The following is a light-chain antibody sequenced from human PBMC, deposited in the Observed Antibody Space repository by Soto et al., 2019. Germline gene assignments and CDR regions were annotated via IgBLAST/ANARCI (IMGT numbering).Light chain of an antibody. CDR1: SSTVGGFNV. CDR2: EAS. Sequence: SALTQPASVSGSPGQSITISCTGTSSTVGGFNVVSWYQQHPGKAPKVIIYEASNRPSGVPDRFSGSKSGNTASLTISGLQAADEADYYCSLYTSENTYVFGTGTKVTVL. J-gene: IGLJ1*01. V-gene: IGLV2-14*02. CDR3: SLYTSENTYV.